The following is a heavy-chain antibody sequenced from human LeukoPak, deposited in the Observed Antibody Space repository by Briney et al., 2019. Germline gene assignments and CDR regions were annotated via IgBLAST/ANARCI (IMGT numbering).Heavy chain of an antibody. V-gene: IGHV3-30*18. J-gene: IGHJ6*03. CDR1: GFTFSSYG. D-gene: IGHD2-2*01. CDR3: AKGDCSSTSCPPDYYYYYYMDV. Sequence: GGSLRLSCAASGFTFSSYGMHWVRQAPGKGLEWVAVISYDGSNSYYADSVKGRFTISRDNSKNTLYLQMNSLRAEDTAVYYCAKGDCSSTSCPPDYYYYYYMDVWGKGTTVTVSS. CDR2: ISYDGSNS.